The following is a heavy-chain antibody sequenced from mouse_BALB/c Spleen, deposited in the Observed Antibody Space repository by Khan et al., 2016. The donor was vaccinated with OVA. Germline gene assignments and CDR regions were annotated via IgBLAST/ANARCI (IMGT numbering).Heavy chain of an antibody. D-gene: IGHD1-1*01. V-gene: IGHV5-6*01. CDR1: GFTFSTYG. J-gene: IGHJ3*01. Sequence: DVQLVESGGDLVKPGGSLKLSCAASGFTFSTYGMSWVRQTPDKRLEWVATVSTGGSYTYYPDSVKGRFTISRDNAKNTLYLQRSGLKSEDTAMFYCTRLAYYYDSEGFAYWGQGTLVTVSA. CDR2: VSTGGSYT. CDR3: TRLAYYYDSEGFAY.